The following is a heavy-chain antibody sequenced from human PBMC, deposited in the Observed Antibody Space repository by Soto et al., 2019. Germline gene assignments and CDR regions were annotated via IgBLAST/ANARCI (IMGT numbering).Heavy chain of an antibody. D-gene: IGHD3-10*01. CDR3: ASQRFAREGFGEFEKIYYYYGMDV. CDR2: IYYSGST. CDR1: GGSISSYY. Sequence: SETLSLTCTVSGGSISSYYWSXIRQPXGKGLEWIGDIYYSGSTYYNPSLKSRVTISVDTSKNQFSLKLSSVTAADTAVYYCASQRFAREGFGEFEKIYYYYGMDVWGQGTTVTVS. J-gene: IGHJ6*02. V-gene: IGHV4-59*08.